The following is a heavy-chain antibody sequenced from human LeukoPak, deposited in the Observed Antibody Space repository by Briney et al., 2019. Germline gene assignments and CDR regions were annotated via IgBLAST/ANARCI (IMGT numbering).Heavy chain of an antibody. CDR2: INPSGGST. J-gene: IGHJ4*02. CDR1: GYTFTSYY. Sequence: GASVKVSCKASGYTFTSYYVHWVRQAPGQGLEWMGIINPSGGSTSYAQKFQGRVTMTRDTSTSTVYMELSSLRSEDTAVYYCARDGSSGWYLNYWGQGTLVTVSS. V-gene: IGHV1-46*01. D-gene: IGHD6-19*01. CDR3: ARDGSSGWYLNY.